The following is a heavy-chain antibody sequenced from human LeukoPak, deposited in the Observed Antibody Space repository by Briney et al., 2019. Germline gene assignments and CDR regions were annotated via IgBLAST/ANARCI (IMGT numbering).Heavy chain of an antibody. D-gene: IGHD3-10*01. V-gene: IGHV3-30*02. CDR3: EKDFPKYYYGWGDNYMDV. CDR1: GVTFRNYG. CDR2: IRSGGSDK. J-gene: IGHJ6*03. Sequence: GGALRLSCAASGVTFRNYGMHCVRQAPGKGLEWGSFIRSGGSDKYYADSVNGRFIISRDNSKNQMYLQMKSLRAADTALYYCEKDFPKYYYGWGDNYMDVWGKGTTVTLSS.